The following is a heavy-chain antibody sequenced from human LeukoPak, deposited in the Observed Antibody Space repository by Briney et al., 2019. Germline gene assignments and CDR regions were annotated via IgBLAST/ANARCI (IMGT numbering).Heavy chain of an antibody. CDR1: GVTFSNYG. CDR3: ARDSSSSSYYFDY. D-gene: IGHD6-13*01. J-gene: IGHJ4*02. V-gene: IGHV3-33*01. Sequence: GGSLRLSCATSGVTFSNYGMNWVRQAPGKGLEWVAVIWYDGSNKFYADSVTGRFTISRDNSKNTLYLQMHSLRAEDTAVYYCARDSSSSSYYFDYWGQGTLVTVSS. CDR2: IWYDGSNK.